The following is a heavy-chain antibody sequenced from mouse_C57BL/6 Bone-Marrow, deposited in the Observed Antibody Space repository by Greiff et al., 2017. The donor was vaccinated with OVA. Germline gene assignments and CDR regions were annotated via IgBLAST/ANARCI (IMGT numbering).Heavy chain of an antibody. Sequence: QVQLQQSGAELVRPGTSVKVSCKASGYAFTNYLIEWVKQRPRQGLEWIGVINPGSGGTNYNEKFKGKATLTADKSSSTAYMQLSSLTSEDSAVYFCARGIFWFAYWGQGTLVTVSA. V-gene: IGHV1-54*01. CDR3: ARGIFWFAY. CDR2: INPGSGGT. CDR1: GYAFTNYL. J-gene: IGHJ3*01.